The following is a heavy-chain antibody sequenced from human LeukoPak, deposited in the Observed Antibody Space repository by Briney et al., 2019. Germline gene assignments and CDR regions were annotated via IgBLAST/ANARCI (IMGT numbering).Heavy chain of an antibody. CDR2: ISSSSSYI. CDR3: AKDSGAGDGYTYFDY. J-gene: IGHJ4*02. CDR1: GFTFSSYS. D-gene: IGHD5-24*01. V-gene: IGHV3-21*01. Sequence: GGSLRLSCAASGFTFSSYSINWVRQAPGQGLEWVSSISSSSSYIYYADSVKGRFSISRDNAKNSLYLQMNSLRAEDTAVYYCAKDSGAGDGYTYFDYWGQGTLVTVSS.